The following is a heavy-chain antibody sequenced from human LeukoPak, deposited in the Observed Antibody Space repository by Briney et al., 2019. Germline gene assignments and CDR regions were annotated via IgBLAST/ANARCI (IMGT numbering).Heavy chain of an antibody. CDR3: ARGSGETGGYYYVY. CDR2: IIPIFGTA. V-gene: IGHV1-69*13. D-gene: IGHD3-22*01. CDR1: GGSFSGYA. Sequence: SVKVSCKASGGSFSGYAISWVRQAPGQGLEWMGGIIPIFGTANYAQKFQGRVTITADESTRTAYMELRTLRSEDTAIYYCARGSGETGGYYYVYWGRGTPVTVSS. J-gene: IGHJ4*02.